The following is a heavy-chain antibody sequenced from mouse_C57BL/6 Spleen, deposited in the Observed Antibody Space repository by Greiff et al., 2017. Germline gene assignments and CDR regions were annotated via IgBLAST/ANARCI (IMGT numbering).Heavy chain of an antibody. V-gene: IGHV1-81*01. CDR1: GYTFTSYG. J-gene: IGHJ4*01. CDR3: ARWGGSSYVDYAMDY. D-gene: IGHD1-1*01. Sequence: VQLQQSGAELARPGASVKLSCKASGYTFTSYGISWVKQRTGQGLEWIGEIYPRSGNTYYNEKFKGKATLTADQSSSTAYMELRSLTSEDSAVYVCARWGGSSYVDYAMDYWGQGTSVTVSA. CDR2: IYPRSGNT.